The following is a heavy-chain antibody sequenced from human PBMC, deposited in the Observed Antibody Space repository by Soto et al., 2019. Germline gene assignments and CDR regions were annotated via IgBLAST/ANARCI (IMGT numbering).Heavy chain of an antibody. V-gene: IGHV3-30*18. CDR1: GFTFSDYG. CDR3: AKEMCPRTVLDSSSPWGDY. J-gene: IGHJ4*02. Sequence: GSLRLSCAVFGFTFSDYGMHWVRQAPGKGLEWVAVMSYAGTYKYYADSVKGRFTISRDLSGNTLFLQMNSLRLEDTAVYFCAKEMCPRTVLDSSSPWGDYWGQGTLVTVSS. D-gene: IGHD6-6*01. CDR2: MSYAGTYK.